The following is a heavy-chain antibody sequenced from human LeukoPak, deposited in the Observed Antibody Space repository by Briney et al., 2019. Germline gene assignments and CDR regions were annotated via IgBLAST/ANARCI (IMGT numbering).Heavy chain of an antibody. J-gene: IGHJ5*02. D-gene: IGHD3-16*01. V-gene: IGHV4-34*01. CDR3: ARAIRIKVWFDP. Sequence: SETLSLTCAVYGGSFSGYYWSWIRQPPGKGLEWIGEINHSGSTNYNPSLKSRVTMSVDTSKNQFSLKLSSVTAADTAVYYCARAIRIKVWFDPWGQGTLVTVSS. CDR1: GGSFSGYY. CDR2: INHSGST.